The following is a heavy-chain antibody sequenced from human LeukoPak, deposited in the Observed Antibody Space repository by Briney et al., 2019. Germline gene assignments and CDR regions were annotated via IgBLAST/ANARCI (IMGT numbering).Heavy chain of an antibody. D-gene: IGHD4-23*01. CDR2: MSPNSDNT. V-gene: IGHV1-8*01. CDR3: ARDYGGSSGWFDP. J-gene: IGHJ5*02. Sequence: ASVKVSCKASGYTFTSYDINWVRQATGQGLEWMGGMSPNSDNTGYAQKFQGRVTFTRDTSISTAYMELRSLTSEDTAVYYCARDYGGSSGWFDPWGQGTLVTVSS. CDR1: GYTFTSYD.